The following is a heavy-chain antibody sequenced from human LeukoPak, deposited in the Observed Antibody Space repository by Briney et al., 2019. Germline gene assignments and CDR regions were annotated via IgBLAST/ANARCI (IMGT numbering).Heavy chain of an antibody. CDR1: GGSFSGYY. J-gene: IGHJ5*02. V-gene: IGHV4-34*01. D-gene: IGHD3-3*01. Sequence: SETLSLTCAVYGGSFSGYYWSWIRQPPGKGLEWIGEINHSGSTNYNPSLKSRVTISVDTSKNQFSLKLSSVTAADTAVYYCARSLPPSTIFGVVIRRSWFDPWGQGTLVTVSS. CDR3: ARSLPPSTIFGVVIRRSWFDP. CDR2: INHSGST.